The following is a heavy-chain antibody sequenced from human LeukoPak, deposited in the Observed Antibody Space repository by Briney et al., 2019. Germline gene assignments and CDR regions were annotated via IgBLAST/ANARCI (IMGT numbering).Heavy chain of an antibody. CDR2: ISGSGGST. J-gene: IGHJ4*02. D-gene: IGHD4-17*01. CDR3: AKTKTPSAGDYVTFFDY. CDR1: GLTFSSYA. Sequence: PGGSLRLSCAASGLTFSSYAMNWVRQAQGKGLEWVSAISGSGGSTNYADCVKGRFTMSRDNSKNTLYLQMNSLRAEDTAVYYCAKTKTPSAGDYVTFFDYWGQGTLVTVSS. V-gene: IGHV3-23*01.